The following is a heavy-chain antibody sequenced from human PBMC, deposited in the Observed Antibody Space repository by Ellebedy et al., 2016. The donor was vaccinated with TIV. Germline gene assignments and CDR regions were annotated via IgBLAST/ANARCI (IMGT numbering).Heavy chain of an antibody. Sequence: AASVKVSCKASGGTFSSYAISWVRQAPGQGLEWMGGIIPIFGTANYAQKFQGRVTITADESTSTAYMELSSLRSEDTAVYYCARGGRDYGDYWGQGTLVTVSS. CDR1: GGTFSSYA. CDR3: ARGGRDYGDY. CDR2: IIPIFGTA. V-gene: IGHV1-69*13. J-gene: IGHJ4*02.